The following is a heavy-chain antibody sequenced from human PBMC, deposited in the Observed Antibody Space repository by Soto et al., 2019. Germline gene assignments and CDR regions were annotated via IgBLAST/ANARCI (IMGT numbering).Heavy chain of an antibody. J-gene: IGHJ1*01. CDR3: ARVSQSFIEYFQY. Sequence: GGSLRLSCAASGFTFSSYAMSWVRQAPGKGLEWVSAISGSGGSIYYADSVKGRFTISRDNAKSSLYLQMNSLRAEDTAVYYCARVSQSFIEYFQYWGQGTLVTVSS. CDR1: GFTFSSYA. V-gene: IGHV3-23*01. CDR2: ISGSGGSI. D-gene: IGHD3-16*02.